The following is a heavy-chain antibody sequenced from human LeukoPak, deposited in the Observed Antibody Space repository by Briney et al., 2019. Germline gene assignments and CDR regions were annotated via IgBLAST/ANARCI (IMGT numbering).Heavy chain of an antibody. J-gene: IGHJ4*02. V-gene: IGHV3-30*02. CDR1: GFTFSSYG. CDR2: IRYDGSDK. D-gene: IGHD2-2*01. Sequence: GGSLRLSCAASGFTFSSYGMHWVRQAPGKGLEWVAFIRYDGSDKYYADSVKGRFTISRDNSKNTLYLQMNSLRAEDTAVYYCAKDGPSTSPFDYWGQGTLVTVSS. CDR3: AKDGPSTSPFDY.